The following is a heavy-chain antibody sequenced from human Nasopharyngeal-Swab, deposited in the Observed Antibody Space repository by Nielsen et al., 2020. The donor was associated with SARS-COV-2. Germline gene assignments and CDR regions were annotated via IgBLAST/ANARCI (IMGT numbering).Heavy chain of an antibody. J-gene: IGHJ4*02. Sequence: GESLKISCSVSGFTFSNYAMSWLRRAPGKGLGGVSSITDSGRDTYSADSVKGRFSISRDNSKNTLYLQMNSLRAEDTAVYYCAKVTLPRTTGYSSGWYSDYWGQGTLVTVSS. CDR2: ITDSGRDT. V-gene: IGHV3-23*01. CDR3: AKVTLPRTTGYSSGWYSDY. D-gene: IGHD6-19*01. CDR1: GFTFSNYA.